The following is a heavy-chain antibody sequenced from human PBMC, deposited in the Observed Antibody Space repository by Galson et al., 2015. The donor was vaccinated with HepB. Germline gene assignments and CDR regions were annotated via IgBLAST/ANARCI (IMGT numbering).Heavy chain of an antibody. Sequence: SLRLSCAASGFPFTNYAMTWVRQAPGKGLEWVSAISGSGGSTYYADSVRGRFTISRGNSANTLYLQMNSLRADDTAVYYCAKCSGTSVVGYYIDYWGQGTLVTVSS. D-gene: IGHD1-26*01. J-gene: IGHJ4*02. CDR3: AKCSGTSVVGYYIDY. V-gene: IGHV3-23*01. CDR1: GFPFTNYA. CDR2: ISGSGGST.